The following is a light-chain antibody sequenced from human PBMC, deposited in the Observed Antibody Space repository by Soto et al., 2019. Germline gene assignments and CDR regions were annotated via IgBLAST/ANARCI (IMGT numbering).Light chain of an antibody. CDR2: GAS. J-gene: IGKJ4*01. CDR3: QQYFNTPLT. V-gene: IGKV1-39*01. CDR1: QRIASY. Sequence: DIQMTQSPSSLSASIGDRVTITCRASQRIASYLNWYQQKPGKAPKLLIYGASTLQSGVPSRFSGGGSETDFSLTISSLQAEDVAVYYCQQYFNTPLTFGGGTKVDIK.